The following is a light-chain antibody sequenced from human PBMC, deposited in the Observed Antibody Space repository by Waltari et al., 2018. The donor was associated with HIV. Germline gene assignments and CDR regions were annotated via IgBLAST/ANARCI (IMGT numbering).Light chain of an antibody. CDR3: NSYTSSSTWV. J-gene: IGLJ3*02. Sequence: QSALTQPASVSGSPGQSITISCTGTSSAVGGYNYVSCYTQHPGKAPKLMIYDVSNRPSGVSDRFSGFKSANTASLTISGLQAEDEADYYCNSYTSSSTWVFGGGTKLTVL. CDR2: DVS. V-gene: IGLV2-14*03. CDR1: SSAVGGYNY.